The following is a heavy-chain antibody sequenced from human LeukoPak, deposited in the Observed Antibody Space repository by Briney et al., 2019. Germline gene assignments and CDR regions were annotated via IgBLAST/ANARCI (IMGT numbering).Heavy chain of an antibody. V-gene: IGHV4-4*02. CDR1: GDSISSSNW. Sequence: SETLSLTCAVSGDSISSSNWWSWVRQPPGKGLEWIGEIYHSGSTNYNPSLKSRVTISVDKSKNQFSLKLSSVTAADTAVYYCASTYGDQTQGGYWGQGTLVTVSS. J-gene: IGHJ4*02. CDR3: ASTYGDQTQGGY. CDR2: IYHSGST. D-gene: IGHD4-17*01.